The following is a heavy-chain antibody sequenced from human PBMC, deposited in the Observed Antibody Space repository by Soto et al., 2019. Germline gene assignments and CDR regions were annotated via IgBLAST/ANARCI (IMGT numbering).Heavy chain of an antibody. J-gene: IGHJ4*02. Sequence: QVKLVQSGTAVKKPGASMKVSCKASGYSLATSGISWVRQAPGQGLEWMGWISAYNGNTNYDQKLQDRIIMTTDTSTSTAYLELRSLRSDATAVYYGASAGKYYDSSGYADWGQGALVNVS. CDR3: ASAGKYYDSSGYAD. V-gene: IGHV1-18*01. CDR1: GYSLATSG. CDR2: ISAYNGNT. D-gene: IGHD3-22*01.